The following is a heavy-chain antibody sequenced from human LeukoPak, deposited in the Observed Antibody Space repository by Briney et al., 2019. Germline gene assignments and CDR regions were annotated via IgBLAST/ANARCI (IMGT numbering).Heavy chain of an antibody. CDR3: ARGQREPGHSSGHPKPGGDWIDP. J-gene: IGHJ5*02. Sequence: SETLSLTCAVYGGSFSGYYWSWIRQPPGKGLEWVGEINHSGSTNYNPSLKSRVTISVDTSKNQFSLKLSSVTAADTAVYYCARGQREPGHSSGHPKPGGDWIDPWGQGTLVTVSS. CDR1: GGSFSGYY. CDR2: INHSGST. V-gene: IGHV4-34*01. D-gene: IGHD6-19*01.